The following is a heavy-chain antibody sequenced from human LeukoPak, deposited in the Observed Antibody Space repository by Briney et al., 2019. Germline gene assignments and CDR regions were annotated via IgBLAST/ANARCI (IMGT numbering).Heavy chain of an antibody. Sequence: GGSLRLSCAASGLTFKNYGMHWVRQAPGKGLEWVAIISYDGTNKYYADSVKGRFTIPKDNSHNTLYLQMNSLRAEDTAVYYCASHRGDYATGYFDYWGQGTLVTVSS. D-gene: IGHD1-1*01. CDR1: GLTFKNYG. CDR3: ASHRGDYATGYFDY. CDR2: ISYDGTNK. V-gene: IGHV3-30*03. J-gene: IGHJ4*02.